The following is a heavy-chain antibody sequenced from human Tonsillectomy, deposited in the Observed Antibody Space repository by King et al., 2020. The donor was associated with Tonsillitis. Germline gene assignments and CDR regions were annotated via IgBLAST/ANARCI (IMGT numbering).Heavy chain of an antibody. J-gene: IGHJ3*02. Sequence: QLQESGPGLVKPSETLSLTCTVSGGSISSYYWSWIRQPPGKGLEWIGYIYYSGSTNYNPSLKSRVTISVDTSKNQSSLKLSSVTAADTAVYYCARPEVDGRRGAFDTGGQGTMSTVSA. CDR3: ARPEVDGRRGAFDT. V-gene: IGHV4-59*08. D-gene: IGHD2-15*01. CDR2: IYYSGST. CDR1: GGSISSYY.